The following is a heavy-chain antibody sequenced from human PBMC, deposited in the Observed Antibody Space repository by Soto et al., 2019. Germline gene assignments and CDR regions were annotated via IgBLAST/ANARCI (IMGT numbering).Heavy chain of an antibody. Sequence: GALRLSCGTSGTTFSNYALSWFRQAPGGGLEWVSSMSGSSSTTYYSDSVRGRFTISRDRSKNTLYLQMSSLRAEDTAIYYCAKNQERELPRVIDFWGQGTLVTVSS. CDR1: GTTFSNYA. CDR2: MSGSSSTT. D-gene: IGHD1-7*01. CDR3: AKNQERELPRVIDF. J-gene: IGHJ4*02. V-gene: IGHV3-23*01.